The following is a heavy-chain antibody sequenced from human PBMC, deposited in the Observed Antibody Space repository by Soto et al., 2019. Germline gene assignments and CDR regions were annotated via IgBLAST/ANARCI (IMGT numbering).Heavy chain of an antibody. CDR2: INHSGST. CDR3: ASWYSRSTDGDY. D-gene: IGHD6-6*01. Sequence: QVQLQQWGAGLLKPSETLSLTCAVYGGSFSGYYWSWIRQPPVKGLEWIGEINHSGSTNYNPSLKSRVTISVDASKNQFSLKLSSVTAADTAVYYCASWYSRSTDGDYWGQGTLVTVSS. V-gene: IGHV4-34*01. CDR1: GGSFSGYY. J-gene: IGHJ4*02.